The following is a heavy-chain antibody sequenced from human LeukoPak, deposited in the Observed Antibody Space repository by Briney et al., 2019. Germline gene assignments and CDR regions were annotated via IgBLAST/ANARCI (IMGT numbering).Heavy chain of an antibody. D-gene: IGHD3-3*01. CDR2: MSGTGGTS. CDR1: GFTFRTYS. V-gene: IGHV3-23*01. J-gene: IGHJ6*02. Sequence: GGSLRLSCAASGFTFRTYSMNWVRQAPGKGLEWVSGMSGTGGTSYYADSAKGRFTISRDNSKSTLDLQMNSLRAEDTAVYYCAKWVPRSLESIYGMDVWGQGTTVIVSS. CDR3: AKWVPRSLESIYGMDV.